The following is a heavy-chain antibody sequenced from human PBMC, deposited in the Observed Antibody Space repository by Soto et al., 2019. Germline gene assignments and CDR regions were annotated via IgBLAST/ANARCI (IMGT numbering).Heavy chain of an antibody. Sequence: QVQLVESGGGVVQPGRSLRLSCAASGFTFSSYAMHWVRQAPGKGLEWVAVISYDGGNKYYADSVKGRFTISRDNSKNTLYLQMNSLRAEDTAVYYCARDPMDYYYGMVVWGQGTTVTVSS. CDR1: GFTFSSYA. V-gene: IGHV3-30-3*01. CDR3: ARDPMDYYYGMVV. D-gene: IGHD2-8*01. J-gene: IGHJ6*02. CDR2: ISYDGGNK.